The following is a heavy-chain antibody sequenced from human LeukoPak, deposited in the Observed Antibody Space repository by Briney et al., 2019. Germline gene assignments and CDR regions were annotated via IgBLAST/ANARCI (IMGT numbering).Heavy chain of an antibody. CDR2: ITSSSSTI. CDR1: GFTFSTYS. CDR3: ARVDGMIGAFDI. V-gene: IGHV3-48*02. Sequence: GGSLRLSCAASGFTFSTYSMNWVRQAPGKGLEWVSYITSSSSTIYYADSVRGRFTISRDNAKNSLYLQMNSLRDEDTAGYYCARVDGMIGAFDIWGQGTMVTVSS. D-gene: IGHD3-22*01. J-gene: IGHJ3*02.